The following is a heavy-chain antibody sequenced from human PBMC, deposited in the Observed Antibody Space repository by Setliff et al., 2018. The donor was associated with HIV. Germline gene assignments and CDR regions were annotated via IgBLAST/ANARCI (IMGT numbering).Heavy chain of an antibody. D-gene: IGHD5-18*01. CDR2: ISTTGST. CDR3: ARTRGYTYGYIDS. V-gene: IGHV4-61*09. Sequence: LSLTCTVSGGSVSSGGYYWSWIRQHPGRGLEWIGHISTTGSTSYSPSLKSRVSISVDTAKNQCSLRLNSVTAADTAVYYCARTRGYTYGYIDSWAQGTLVTVSS. CDR1: GGSVSSGGYY. J-gene: IGHJ4*02.